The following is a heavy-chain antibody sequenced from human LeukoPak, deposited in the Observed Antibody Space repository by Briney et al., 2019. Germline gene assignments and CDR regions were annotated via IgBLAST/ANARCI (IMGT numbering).Heavy chain of an antibody. J-gene: IGHJ4*02. Sequence: GGSLRLSCAASGFTFSSYSMNWVRQAPGKVLEWVSSISSSGSTIYYADSVKGRFTISRDNAKNSLYLEMNSLRAEDTAVYYCARRSGIAVAGAFDYWGQGTLVTVSS. CDR2: ISSSGSTI. V-gene: IGHV3-48*01. CDR3: ARRSGIAVAGAFDY. D-gene: IGHD6-19*01. CDR1: GFTFSSYS.